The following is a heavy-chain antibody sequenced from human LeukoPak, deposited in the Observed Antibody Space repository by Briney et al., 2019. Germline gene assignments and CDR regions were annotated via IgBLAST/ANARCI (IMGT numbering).Heavy chain of an antibody. V-gene: IGHV3-48*03. CDR3: ARRYCSSTDCLFDY. D-gene: IGHD2-2*01. CDR1: GFTFSNYD. Sequence: GGSLRLSCASSGFTFSNYDMNWVRQAPGKGLEWVPHISSGGGTIKYYADSLKGRFTISRDNAKNSLYLQMNSLRAEDTAVYYCARRYCSSTDCLFDYWGQGTLVTVSS. CDR2: ISSGGGTIK. J-gene: IGHJ4*02.